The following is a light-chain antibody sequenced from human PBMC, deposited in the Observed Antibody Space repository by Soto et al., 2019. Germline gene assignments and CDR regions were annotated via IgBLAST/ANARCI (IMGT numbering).Light chain of an antibody. V-gene: IGLV1-47*01. CDR1: ESTIGRNY. J-gene: IGLJ7*01. CDR2: RND. Sequence: QSVLTQPPTTSGTPGQRVTISCSGSESTIGRNYVYWYQQVPGTAPKLVIYRNDQRPSGVPDRLSGSKSGTSASLAISGLRSEDEAEYYCVAWDDIVGGGVFGGGTQLTVL. CDR3: VAWDDIVGGGV.